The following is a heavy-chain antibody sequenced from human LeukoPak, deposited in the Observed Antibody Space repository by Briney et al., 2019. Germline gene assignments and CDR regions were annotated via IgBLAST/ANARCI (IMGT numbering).Heavy chain of an antibody. CDR3: AKDLARITIFGVAPRPGAFDI. CDR2: INHSGST. CDR1: GGSFSGYY. Sequence: SETLSLTCAVYGGSFSGYYWSWIRQPPGKGLEWIGEINHSGSTNYNPSLKSRVTISVDTSKNQFSLKLSSVTAADTAVYYCAKDLARITIFGVAPRPGAFDIWGQGTMVTVSS. D-gene: IGHD3-3*01. V-gene: IGHV4-34*09. J-gene: IGHJ3*02.